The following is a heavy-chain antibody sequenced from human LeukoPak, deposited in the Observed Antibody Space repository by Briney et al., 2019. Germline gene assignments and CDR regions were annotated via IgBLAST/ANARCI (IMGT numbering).Heavy chain of an antibody. J-gene: IGHJ4*02. CDR1: GFTFSYFF. CDR3: ARALYGSGSYSTY. D-gene: IGHD3-10*01. V-gene: IGHV3-11*05. Sequence: GGSLRLSCAASGFTFSYFFMTWIRQAPGKGLEWVSYISDSSDFTAYSDSVEGRFTISRDNARNSLYLQMNSLRAEDTAVYYCARALYGSGSYSTYWGQGTLVTVSS. CDR2: ISDSSDFT.